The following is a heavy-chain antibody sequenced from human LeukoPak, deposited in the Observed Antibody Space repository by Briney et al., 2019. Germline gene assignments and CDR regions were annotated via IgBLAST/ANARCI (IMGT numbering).Heavy chain of an antibody. CDR2: IYYSGST. CDR3: AREVVYCSSTSCYSREFDY. D-gene: IGHD2-2*01. V-gene: IGHV4-39*07. CDR1: GGSISSSSYY. Sequence: SETLSLTCTVSGGSISSSSYYWGWIRQPPGKGLEWIGSIYYSGSTYYNPSLKSRVTISVDTSKNQFSLKLSSVTAADTAVYYCAREVVYCSSTSCYSREFDYWGQGTLVTVSS. J-gene: IGHJ4*02.